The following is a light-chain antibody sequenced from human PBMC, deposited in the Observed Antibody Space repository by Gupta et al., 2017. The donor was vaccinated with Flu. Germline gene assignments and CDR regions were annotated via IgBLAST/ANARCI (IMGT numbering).Light chain of an antibody. J-gene: IGLJ1*01. CDR1: SSDVGGYSF. CDR2: EVS. V-gene: IGLV2-14*01. CDR3: SSYTSTSTDV. Sequence: QSALTQPASVSGSPGQSITISCTGTSSDVGGYSFVSWYQQHPGNAPKLMIYEVSNRPSGVSNRGSGSKSGNTASLTISGLQAEDEAYYDCSSYTSTSTDVFGTGTKVTVL.